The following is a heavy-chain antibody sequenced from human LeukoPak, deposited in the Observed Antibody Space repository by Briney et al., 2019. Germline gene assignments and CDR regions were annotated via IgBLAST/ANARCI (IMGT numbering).Heavy chain of an antibody. CDR3: ARHEIRSFLGYCTNGVCYRGYFDY. Sequence: SGTLSLTCGVSGGSITNANYWTWVRQPPGKGLEWIGEVNLQGSTNYNPSLMGRVAISVDTSENHISLQLTSVTAADTAVYYCARHEIRSFLGYCTNGVCYRGYFDYWGQGALVTVSS. J-gene: IGHJ4*02. D-gene: IGHD2-8*01. V-gene: IGHV4-4*02. CDR1: GGSITNANY. CDR2: VNLQGST.